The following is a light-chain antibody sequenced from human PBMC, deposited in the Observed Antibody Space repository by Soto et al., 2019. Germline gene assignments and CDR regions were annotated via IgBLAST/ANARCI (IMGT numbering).Light chain of an antibody. CDR1: SSNIGTSS. Sequence: QSVLTQPHSASGTPGQRVTISCSRSSSNIGTSSVHWFQQLPGTAPKLLISTTNQRPSGVPERFSGSKSGTSASLAISGLQSEDEADYYCAAWDDSLNGHVFGNGTKVTVL. V-gene: IGLV1-44*01. J-gene: IGLJ1*01. CDR2: TTN. CDR3: AAWDDSLNGHV.